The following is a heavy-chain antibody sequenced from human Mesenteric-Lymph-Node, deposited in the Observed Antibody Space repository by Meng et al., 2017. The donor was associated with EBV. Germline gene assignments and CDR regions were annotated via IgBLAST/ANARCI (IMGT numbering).Heavy chain of an antibody. CDR1: GDSISSSNW. J-gene: IGHJ4*02. V-gene: IGHV4-4*02. CDR2: IYPTGST. D-gene: IGHD2-21*01. Sequence: QVRLTRAGPGLGKPSGTLSLIFAVSGDSISSSNWWNWVRQSPGKGLEWIGEIYPTGSTNYSPSFESRVTMSVDKSKNQFSLILNSVTAADTAMYYCARGVLFRGVIDLYYFDYWGQGTLVTVSS. CDR3: ARGVLFRGVIDLYYFDY.